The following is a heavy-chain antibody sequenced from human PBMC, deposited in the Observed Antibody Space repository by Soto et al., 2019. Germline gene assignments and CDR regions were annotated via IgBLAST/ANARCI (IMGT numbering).Heavy chain of an antibody. Sequence: ASVKVSCKASGYTFTSYGISWVRQAPGQGLEWMGWISAYNGNTNYAQKLQGRVTMTTDTSTSTAYMELRSLRSDDTAVYYCAXVFNYYDSSGYHYYFDYWGQGTLVTVSS. J-gene: IGHJ4*02. V-gene: IGHV1-18*01. CDR2: ISAYNGNT. CDR3: AXVFNYYDSSGYHYYFDY. D-gene: IGHD3-22*01. CDR1: GYTFTSYG.